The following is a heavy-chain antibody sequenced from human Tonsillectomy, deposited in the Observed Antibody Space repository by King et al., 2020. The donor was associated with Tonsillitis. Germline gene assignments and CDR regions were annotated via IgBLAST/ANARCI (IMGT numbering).Heavy chain of an antibody. CDR2: IDWDDDK. Sequence: TLKESGPALVKPTQTLTLTCTFSGFSLSTSGMCVSWIRQPPGQALEWLALIDWDDDKYYSTSLKTRLTSSKDTSKNQVFLTMTNMDPVDTATYYSARTNTYYYDSSGYRGAFYFDYWGQGTLVTVSS. J-gene: IGHJ4*02. V-gene: IGHV2-70*01. CDR3: ARTNTYYYDSSGYRGAFYFDY. D-gene: IGHD3-22*01. CDR1: GFSLSTSGMC.